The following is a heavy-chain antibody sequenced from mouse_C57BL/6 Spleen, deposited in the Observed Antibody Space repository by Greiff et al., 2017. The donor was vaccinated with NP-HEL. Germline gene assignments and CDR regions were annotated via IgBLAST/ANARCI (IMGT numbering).Heavy chain of an antibody. CDR2: ISGGGGNT. J-gene: IGHJ4*01. CDR3: ATPFYDYAHYYAMDY. Sequence: EVKLEESGGGLVKPGGSLKLSCAASGFTFSSYTMSWVRQTPEKRLEWVATISGGGGNTYYTDSVKGRFTISRDNAKNTLYLQMSSLRSYDTALYYCATPFYDYAHYYAMDYWGQGTSVTVSA. D-gene: IGHD2-4*01. V-gene: IGHV5-9*01. CDR1: GFTFSSYT.